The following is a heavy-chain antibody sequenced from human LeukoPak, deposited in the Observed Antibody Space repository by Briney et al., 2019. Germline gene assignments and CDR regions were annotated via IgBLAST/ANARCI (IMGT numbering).Heavy chain of an antibody. CDR2: ISSSSSYI. V-gene: IGHV3-21*01. CDR3: AREYYDFWSGYYPFRRGDYYYYMDV. CDR1: GFTFSSYS. Sequence: PGGSLRLSCAASGFTFSSYSMNWVRQAPGKGLEWVSSISSSSSYIYYADSVKGRFTISRDNAKNSLYLQMNSLRAEDTAVYYCAREYYDFWSGYYPFRRGDYYYYMDVWGKGTTVTVSS. J-gene: IGHJ6*03. D-gene: IGHD3-3*01.